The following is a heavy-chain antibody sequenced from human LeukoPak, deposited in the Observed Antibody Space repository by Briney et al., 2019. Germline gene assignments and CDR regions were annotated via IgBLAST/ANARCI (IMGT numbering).Heavy chain of an antibody. CDR3: VRRYYEYNVYDRHFDF. Sequence: GGALRPSLAAPGFTLHRGRVYWVRQAPGKGVGWVSRISDDGSITTYADSVQGRFTISRDNAKSTVFLQMNSLRVEDTAVYFCVRRYYEYNVYDRHFDFWGQGILVTVSS. D-gene: IGHD5/OR15-5a*01. CDR1: GFTLHRGR. CDR2: ISDDGSIT. V-gene: IGHV3-74*03. J-gene: IGHJ4*02.